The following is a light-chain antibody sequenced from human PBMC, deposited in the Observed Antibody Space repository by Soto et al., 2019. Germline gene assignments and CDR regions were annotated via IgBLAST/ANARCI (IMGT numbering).Light chain of an antibody. CDR1: QSVSSSY. V-gene: IGKV3-20*01. CDR2: GAS. Sequence: EIVLTQAPGTLSLSPGDRATLSCRASQSVSSSYLAWYQQKPGQAPRLLIYGASSRATGIPDRFSGSGSGTDFTLTISRREPEDFSVYYCQQYGRSPTTFGQGTKLEIK. J-gene: IGKJ2*01. CDR3: QQYGRSPTT.